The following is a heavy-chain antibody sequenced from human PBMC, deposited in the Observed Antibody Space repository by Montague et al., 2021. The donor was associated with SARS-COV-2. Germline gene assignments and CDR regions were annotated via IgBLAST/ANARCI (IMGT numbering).Heavy chain of an antibody. CDR1: GTSFSGYY. CDR2: INHGGST. V-gene: IGHV4-34*01. D-gene: IGHD3-10*01. J-gene: IGHJ6*03. Sequence: SETLSLTCAVHGTSFSGYYWNWIRQPPGKGLEWIGEINHGGSTKHSPSLKSRLTISADTSENQFSLKLTSVAAADTAVYYCARLRDGVVPSPILGVGPYYSYYYMDVWGRGTTVTVSS. CDR3: ARLRDGVVPSPILGVGPYYSYYYMDV.